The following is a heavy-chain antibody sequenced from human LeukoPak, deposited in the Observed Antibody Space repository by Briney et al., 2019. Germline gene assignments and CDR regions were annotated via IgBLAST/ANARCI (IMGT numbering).Heavy chain of an antibody. CDR2: ISYDGSNK. D-gene: IGHD3-10*01. J-gene: IGHJ3*02. V-gene: IGHV3-30*04. CDR3: ARGSHGSGSWDAFDI. Sequence: PGGSLRLSCAASGFTFSSYAMHWVRQAPGKGLEWVAVISYDGSNKYYADSVKGRFTISRDNAKKSVYLQVNSLRAEDTAVYYCARGSHGSGSWDAFDIWGQGTMVTVSS. CDR1: GFTFSSYA.